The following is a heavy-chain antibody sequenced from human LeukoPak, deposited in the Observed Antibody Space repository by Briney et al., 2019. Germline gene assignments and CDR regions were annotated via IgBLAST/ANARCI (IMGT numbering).Heavy chain of an antibody. D-gene: IGHD6-19*01. V-gene: IGHV1-8*01. CDR2: MNPNSGNT. CDR1: GYTFTSYD. CDR3: AAAPRRIAVAGTGYY. Sequence: GASVKVSFKASGYTFTSYDINWVRQATGQGREWMGWMNPNSGNTGYAQKFQGRVTMTRNTSISTAYMELSSLRSEDTAVYYCAAAPRRIAVAGTGYYWGQGTLVTVSS. J-gene: IGHJ4*02.